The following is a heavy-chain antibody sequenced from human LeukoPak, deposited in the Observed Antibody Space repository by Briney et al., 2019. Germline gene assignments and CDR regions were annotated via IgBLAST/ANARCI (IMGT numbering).Heavy chain of an antibody. CDR3: ARDAPTYCSGGSCYFYFGDY. J-gene: IGHJ4*02. CDR2: ISAYNGNT. V-gene: IGHV1-18*01. CDR1: GYTFTSYG. Sequence: GASVKVSCKASGYTFTSYGISWVRQAPGQGLEWMGWISAYNGNTNYAQKLQGRVTMTTDTSTSTAYMELGSLRSDDTAVYYCARDAPTYCSGGSCYFYFGDYWGQGTLVTVSS. D-gene: IGHD2-15*01.